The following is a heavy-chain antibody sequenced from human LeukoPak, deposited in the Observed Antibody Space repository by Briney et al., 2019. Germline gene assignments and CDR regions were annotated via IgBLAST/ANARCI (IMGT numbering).Heavy chain of an antibody. J-gene: IGHJ6*02. Sequence: ASVKVSCKASGYTFTGYYTHWVRQAPGQGLEWMGWINPNSGGTNYAQKFQGRVTMTRDTSISTAYMELSRLRSDDTAVYYCASVEGVPRLMSMDVWGQGTTVTVSS. CDR1: GYTFTGYY. CDR2: INPNSGGT. V-gene: IGHV1-2*02. CDR3: ASVEGVPRLMSMDV. D-gene: IGHD6-6*01.